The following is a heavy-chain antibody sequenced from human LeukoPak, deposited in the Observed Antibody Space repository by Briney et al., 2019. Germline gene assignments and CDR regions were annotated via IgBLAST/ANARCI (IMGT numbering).Heavy chain of an antibody. CDR1: AGTFSIYT. J-gene: IGHJ6*02. CDR3: ARDVKLERRSEYYYYGMNA. D-gene: IGHD1-1*01. CDR2: IIPIFGTA. V-gene: IGHV1-69*13. Sequence: GASVKVSCKASAGTFSIYTMRLGPQAPGQGLEWMGGIIPIFGTANYAQKFQGRVTITADESTSTAYMELSSLRSEDTAVYYCARDVKLERRSEYYYYGMNAGGQGTTVTVSS.